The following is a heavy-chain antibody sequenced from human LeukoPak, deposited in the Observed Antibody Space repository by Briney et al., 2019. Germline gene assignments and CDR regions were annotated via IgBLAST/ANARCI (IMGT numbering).Heavy chain of an antibody. Sequence: GGSLRLSCAASGFTFSSYSMNWVRQAPGKGLEWVLSISSSSSYIYYAESVKGRFTISRDNAKSSLYLQMNSLRAQDTAVYYCASLVINSVSYSTDYWGQGTLVTVSS. J-gene: IGHJ4*02. CDR2: ISSSSSYI. CDR1: GFTFSSYS. CDR3: ASLVINSVSYSTDY. D-gene: IGHD1-26*01. V-gene: IGHV3-21*01.